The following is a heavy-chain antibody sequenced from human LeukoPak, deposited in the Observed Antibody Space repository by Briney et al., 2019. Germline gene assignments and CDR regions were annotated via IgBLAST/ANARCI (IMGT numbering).Heavy chain of an antibody. CDR2: ISSSGSTI. J-gene: IGHJ4*02. D-gene: IGHD6-13*01. CDR3: ARVKGSSSWPFDY. V-gene: IGHV3-11*04. CDR1: GFTVSSNY. Sequence: GGSLRLSCAASGFTVSSNYMSWIRQAPGKGLEWVSYISSSGSTIYYADSVKGRFTISRDNAKNSLYLQMNSLRAEDTAVYYCARVKGSSSWPFDYWGQGTLVTVSS.